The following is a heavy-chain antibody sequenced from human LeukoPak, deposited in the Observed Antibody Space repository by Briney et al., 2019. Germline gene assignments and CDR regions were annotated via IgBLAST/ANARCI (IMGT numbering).Heavy chain of an antibody. V-gene: IGHV4-61*02. CDR1: GGSISSGSYY. Sequence: SQTLSLTCTVSGGSISSGSYYWSWIRQPAGKGLEWIGRIDTSGSTNYNPSLKSRVTMSADTSKKQFSLKLRSVTAADTAVYYCAREGIYGDYRHWGQGTLVTVSS. D-gene: IGHD4-17*01. CDR2: IDTSGST. J-gene: IGHJ4*02. CDR3: AREGIYGDYRH.